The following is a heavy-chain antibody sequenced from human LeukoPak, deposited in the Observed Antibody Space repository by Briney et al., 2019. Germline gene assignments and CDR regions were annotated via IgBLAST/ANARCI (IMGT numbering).Heavy chain of an antibody. V-gene: IGHV3-21*01. D-gene: IGHD6-13*01. CDR3: TRDAAAGTTSFSFDL. CDR1: GFTFSSYN. CDR2: ISIRRTFI. J-gene: IGHJ4*01. Sequence: GGSLRVSCAASGFTFSSYNMNWVRQAPGKGLEWVSSISIRRTFIYYADSVKGRFTISRDNAKNSLYLEMNSMRAEDTAVYFCTRDAAAGTTSFSFDLWGHGTLVTVSS.